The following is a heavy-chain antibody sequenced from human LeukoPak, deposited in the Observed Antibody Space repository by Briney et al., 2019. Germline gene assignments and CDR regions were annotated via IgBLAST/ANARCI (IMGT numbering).Heavy chain of an antibody. J-gene: IGHJ6*02. D-gene: IGHD6-13*01. Sequence: GASVKVSCKASGYTFTSYYMHWVRQAPGQGLEWMGIINPSGGSTSYAQKFQGRVTMTRDMSTSTVYMELSRLRSDDTAVYYCARDKPRIAAAGTGLYGMDVWGQGTTVTVSS. CDR1: GYTFTSYY. CDR3: ARDKPRIAAAGTGLYGMDV. CDR2: INPSGGST. V-gene: IGHV1-46*01.